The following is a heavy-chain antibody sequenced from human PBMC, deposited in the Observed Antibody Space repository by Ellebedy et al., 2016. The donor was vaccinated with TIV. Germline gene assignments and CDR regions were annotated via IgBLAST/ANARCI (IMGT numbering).Heavy chain of an antibody. CDR3: ARDRAVGTMVAFDI. CDR2: IKRDGSEK. V-gene: IGHV3-7*04. D-gene: IGHD3-10*01. CDR1: GFTFHNYL. J-gene: IGHJ3*02. Sequence: PGGSLRLSCAASGFTFHNYLMNWVRQAPGKGLEWVANIKRDGSEKYYVDSVKGRFTISRDNTNNSLYLQMNSLRAEDTAVYYCARDRAVGTMVAFDIWGQGTMVTVSS.